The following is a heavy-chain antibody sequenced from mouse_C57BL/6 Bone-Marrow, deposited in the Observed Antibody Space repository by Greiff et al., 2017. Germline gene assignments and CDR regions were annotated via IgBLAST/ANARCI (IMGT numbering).Heavy chain of an antibody. V-gene: IGHV1-7*01. Sequence: VQGLESGADLAKPGASVKLSCKASGYTFTSYWMHWVKQRPGQGLEWIGYINPSSGYTKYNQKFKDKATLTADKSSSTAYMQLSSLTYEDSAVYYCARRVYYYGSLVVWGTGTTVTVSS. CDR3: ARRVYYYGSLVV. CDR2: INPSSGYT. J-gene: IGHJ1*03. D-gene: IGHD1-1*01. CDR1: GYTFTSYW.